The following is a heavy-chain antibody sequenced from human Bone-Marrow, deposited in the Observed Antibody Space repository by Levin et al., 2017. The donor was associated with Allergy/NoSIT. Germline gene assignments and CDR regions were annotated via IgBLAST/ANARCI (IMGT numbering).Heavy chain of an antibody. J-gene: IGHJ4*02. Sequence: GGSLRLSCAGSGFTFSIAWMSWVRQAPGKGLEWVGRIKSKTDGGTTDYAAPVKGRFTISRDDSKNTLYLQMNSLKTEDTAVYYCATEYYGSYNYWGQGALVTVSS. D-gene: IGHD1-26*01. CDR2: IKSKTDGGTT. CDR1: GFTFSIAW. V-gene: IGHV3-15*01. CDR3: ATEYYGSYNY.